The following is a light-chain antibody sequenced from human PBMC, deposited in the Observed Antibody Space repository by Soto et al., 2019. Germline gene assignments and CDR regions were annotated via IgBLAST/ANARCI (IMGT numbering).Light chain of an antibody. Sequence: EIVLTQSPATLSVSPGERVTLSCKASQSVDISLAWYQQKPGQAPRLLIYGASTRATDMPGTFSGRGSGTDFTLTISSLEPEDFAVYYCQQRYRWPPITFGQGTRLEIK. CDR2: GAS. J-gene: IGKJ5*01. CDR3: QQRYRWPPIT. V-gene: IGKV3-11*01. CDR1: QSVDIS.